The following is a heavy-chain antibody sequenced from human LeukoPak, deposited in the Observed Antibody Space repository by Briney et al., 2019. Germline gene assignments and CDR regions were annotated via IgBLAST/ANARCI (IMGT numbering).Heavy chain of an antibody. Sequence: GGSLRLSCAASGFTFSNAWMSWVRQAPGKGLEWVANIEQDGSEKYYVDSVKGRFTISRDNAKNSLYLQMNSLRAEDTAVYYCASLIAVAGTGDAFDIWGQGTMVTVSS. CDR1: GFTFSNAW. V-gene: IGHV3-7*01. D-gene: IGHD6-19*01. CDR3: ASLIAVAGTGDAFDI. CDR2: IEQDGSEK. J-gene: IGHJ3*02.